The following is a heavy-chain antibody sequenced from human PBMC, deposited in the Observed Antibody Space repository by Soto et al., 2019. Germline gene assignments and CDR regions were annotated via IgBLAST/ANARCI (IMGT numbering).Heavy chain of an antibody. J-gene: IGHJ4*02. CDR3: ARDFEPSSAYPDFDY. V-gene: IGHV3-30-3*01. D-gene: IGHD6-6*01. CDR2: ISYDGSNK. Sequence: QVQLVESGGGVVQPGRSLRLSCAASGFTFSSYAMHWVRQAPGKGLEWVAVISYDGSNKYYADSVKGRFTISRDNSKNALYRQINSLRAEDTAVYYCARDFEPSSAYPDFDYWGQGTLVTVSS. CDR1: GFTFSSYA.